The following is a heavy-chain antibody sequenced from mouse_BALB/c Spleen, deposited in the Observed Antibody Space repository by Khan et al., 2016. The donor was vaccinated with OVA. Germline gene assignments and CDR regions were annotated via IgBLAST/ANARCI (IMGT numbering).Heavy chain of an antibody. J-gene: IGHJ2*01. V-gene: IGHV1-7*01. CDR1: GYTFINYW. D-gene: IGHD1-1*01. CDR2: INPSTGYT. CDR3: ARRGLRWDFDY. Sequence: QVQLKESGAELAKPGASVKLSCKASGYTFINYWILWVKQRPGQGLEWIGYINPSTGYTEYNQHFKDKATLTADKSSSKAFMQLSSLTSEDSAVYYCARRGLRWDFDYGGQGTTLTVSS.